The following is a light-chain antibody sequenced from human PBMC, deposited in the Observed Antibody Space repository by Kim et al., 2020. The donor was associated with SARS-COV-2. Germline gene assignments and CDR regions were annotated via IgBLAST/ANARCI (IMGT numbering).Light chain of an antibody. CDR3: QKYNSAPRT. J-gene: IGKJ1*01. Sequence: ASVGDIVTITCRASQGISNYFAWYQQKPGKVPKLLIYAASTLQSGVPSRFSGSGSGTDFTLTISSMQPEDVATYYCQKYNSAPRTFGQGTKVDIK. CDR1: QGISNY. V-gene: IGKV1-27*01. CDR2: AAS.